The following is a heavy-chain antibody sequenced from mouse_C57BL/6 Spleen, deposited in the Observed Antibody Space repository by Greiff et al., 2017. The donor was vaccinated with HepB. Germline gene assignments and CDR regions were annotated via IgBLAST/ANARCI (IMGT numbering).Heavy chain of an antibody. CDR1: GFTFSSYA. J-gene: IGHJ1*03. V-gene: IGHV5-4*01. D-gene: IGHD1-1*01. CDR3: ARDYYYGSSYKGYFDV. Sequence: EVKLMESGGGLVKPGGSLKLSCAASGFTFSSYAMSWVRQTPEKRLEWVATISDGGSYTYYPDNVKGRFTISRDNAKNNLYLQMSHLKSEDTAMYYCARDYYYGSSYKGYFDVWGTGTTVTVSS. CDR2: ISDGGSYT.